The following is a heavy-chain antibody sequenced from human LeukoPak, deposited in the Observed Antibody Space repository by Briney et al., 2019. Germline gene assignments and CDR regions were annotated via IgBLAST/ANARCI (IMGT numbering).Heavy chain of an antibody. CDR3: ARRNDFDI. Sequence: LGSLSLTCTVSGGSITGYNWSWIRQPTGQGLEWIGYIYSSETTEYKPSLKSRVTISADTSKNQCSLKLASVTAADTAIYYCARRNDFDIWGQGTMVTVSS. CDR1: GGSITGYN. J-gene: IGHJ3*02. CDR2: IYSSETT. V-gene: IGHV4-4*08.